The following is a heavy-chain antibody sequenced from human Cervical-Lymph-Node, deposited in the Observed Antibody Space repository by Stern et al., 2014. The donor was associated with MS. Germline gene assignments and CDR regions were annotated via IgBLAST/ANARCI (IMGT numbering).Heavy chain of an antibody. V-gene: IGHV5-51*03. D-gene: IGHD5-12*01. CDR1: GYLFDDYW. CDR3: ARSPATPSGYDRFDY. CDR2: IFPRDSNT. J-gene: IGHJ4*02. Sequence: EVQLVESGAEVKKPGESLKISCEASGYLFDDYWIGWVRQMSGRGLELVAIIFPRDSNTRYSPSVQGQVTISADKSISTAHLQWSSLKASDPAMYYWARSPATPSGYDRFDYWGQGALVTVSS.